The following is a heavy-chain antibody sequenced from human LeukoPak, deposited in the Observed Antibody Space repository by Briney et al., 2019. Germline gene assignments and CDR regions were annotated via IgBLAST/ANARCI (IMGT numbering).Heavy chain of an antibody. Sequence: GGSLRLSCTASGFTFGDYAMTWVRQAPGKGLEWVGFIRSKAYGGTIEYAASVKGRSTISRDDSKSSAYLQMNSLKTEDTAVYYCIRGRVHLDYWGQGTLVTVSS. J-gene: IGHJ4*02. V-gene: IGHV3-49*04. CDR1: GFTFGDYA. CDR3: IRGRVHLDY. CDR2: IRSKAYGGTI.